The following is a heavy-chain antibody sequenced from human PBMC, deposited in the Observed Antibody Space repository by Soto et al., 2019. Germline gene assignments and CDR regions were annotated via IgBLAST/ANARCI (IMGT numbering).Heavy chain of an antibody. CDR2: ISGSGGST. Sequence: GGSLRLSCAASGFTFSSYAMSWVRQAPGKGLEWVSAISGSGGSTYYADSVKGRFTISRDNSKNTLYLQMNSLRAEDTAVYYCAKDWELELRHISYFDYWGQGSLVTVSS. D-gene: IGHD1-7*01. J-gene: IGHJ4*02. CDR1: GFTFSSYA. CDR3: AKDWELELRHISYFDY. V-gene: IGHV3-23*01.